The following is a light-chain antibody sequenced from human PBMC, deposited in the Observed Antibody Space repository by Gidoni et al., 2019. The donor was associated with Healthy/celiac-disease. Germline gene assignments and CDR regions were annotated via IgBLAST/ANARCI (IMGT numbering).Light chain of an antibody. J-gene: IGKJ4*01. CDR2: AAS. Sequence: DIEMTQSPSPLSASVGERVTITCRASQRISSYVDWYQQKPGKAPKLLIYAASSLQSGVPSRFSGSGSGTDFTLTISSLQPEDFATYYCQQSYSTPLTFGGGTKVEIK. CDR1: QRISSY. V-gene: IGKV1-39*01. CDR3: QQSYSTPLT.